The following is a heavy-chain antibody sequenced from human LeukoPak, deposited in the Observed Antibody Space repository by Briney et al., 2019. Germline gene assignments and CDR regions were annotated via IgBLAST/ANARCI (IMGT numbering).Heavy chain of an antibody. CDR2: ISGSGGST. D-gene: IGHD5-24*01. J-gene: IGHJ4*02. CDR3: ARVPSTTIGYNNYYFDY. CDR1: GFTFSSYA. V-gene: IGHV3-23*01. Sequence: PGGSLRLSCAASGFTFSSYAMSWVRQAPGKGLEWVSAISGSGGSTYYADSVKGRFTISRDNSKNTLYLQMNSLRAEDTAVYYCARVPSTTIGYNNYYFDYWGQGTLVTVSS.